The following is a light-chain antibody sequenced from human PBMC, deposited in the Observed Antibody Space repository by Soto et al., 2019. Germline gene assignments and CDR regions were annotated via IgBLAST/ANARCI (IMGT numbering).Light chain of an antibody. CDR3: QHYNGYPRT. V-gene: IGKV1-5*03. Sequence: DIQMTQSPSTLSASVGDRVTITCRASQSISSWLAWYQQKPGKVPKVLIYKASSLESGVPSRFSGSGSGTEFTLTISSLQPDDSATYYCQHYNGYPRTFGQGT. CDR2: KAS. CDR1: QSISSW. J-gene: IGKJ1*01.